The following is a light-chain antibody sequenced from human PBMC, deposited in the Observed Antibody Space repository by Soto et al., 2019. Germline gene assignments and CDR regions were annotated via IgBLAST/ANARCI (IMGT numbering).Light chain of an antibody. Sequence: EIVLTQSPGTLSLSPGEGATLSCRASQSVSSSSLTWYQQKRGQASRLLIYGASTRATGIPDRFSGSGSGTDFTLTISRLEPEDFAVYYCNQYHSSFTFGGGTKVEIK. J-gene: IGKJ4*01. CDR1: QSVSSSS. CDR3: NQYHSSFT. V-gene: IGKV3-20*01. CDR2: GAS.